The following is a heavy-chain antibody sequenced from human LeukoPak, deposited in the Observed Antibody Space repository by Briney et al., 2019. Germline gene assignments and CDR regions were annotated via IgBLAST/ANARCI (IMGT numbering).Heavy chain of an antibody. J-gene: IGHJ4*02. D-gene: IGHD6-19*01. CDR1: GFTFSSYS. Sequence: GGSLRLSCAASGFTFSSYSMNWVRQAPGKGLEWVSYISSSSSTIYYADSVKGRFTISRDNAKNSLYLQMNSLRAEDTAVYYCARDGIHSSGWYDYWGQGTLVTVSS. CDR2: ISSSSSTI. V-gene: IGHV3-48*04. CDR3: ARDGIHSSGWYDY.